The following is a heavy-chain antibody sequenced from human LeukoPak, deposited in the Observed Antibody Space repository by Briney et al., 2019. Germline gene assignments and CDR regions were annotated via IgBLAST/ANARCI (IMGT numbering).Heavy chain of an antibody. CDR3: ARTTITMIALFYY. CDR2: IHTSGST. Sequence: SQTLSLTCTVSGGSISSGSYYWSWIRQPAGKGLEWMGRIHTSGSTNQNPSLKSRVTISVDTSKNQFFLKLSSVTAADTAVYYCARTTITMIALFYYWGQGTLVTVSS. V-gene: IGHV4-61*02. D-gene: IGHD3-22*01. CDR1: GGSISSGSYY. J-gene: IGHJ4*02.